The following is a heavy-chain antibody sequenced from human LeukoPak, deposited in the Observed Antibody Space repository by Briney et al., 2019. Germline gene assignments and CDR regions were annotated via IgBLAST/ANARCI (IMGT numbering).Heavy chain of an antibody. D-gene: IGHD6-13*01. CDR2: ISYDGSNK. V-gene: IGHV3-30-3*01. CDR1: AFTFNSYA. Sequence: GGSLRLSCAASAFTFNSYAMHWVRQAPGKGLEWVAVISYDGSNKYYTDSVKGRFTISRDNSKTTLNLQMNSLRTEDTAVYYCAREHYSSSYDYWGRGTLVTVSS. CDR3: AREHYSSSYDY. J-gene: IGHJ4*02.